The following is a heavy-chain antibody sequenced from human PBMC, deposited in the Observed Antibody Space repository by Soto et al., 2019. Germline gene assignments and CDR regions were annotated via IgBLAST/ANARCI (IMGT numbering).Heavy chain of an antibody. V-gene: IGHV3-23*01. CDR1: GFTFSSDA. CDR2: IICRCGTT. Sequence: GGSLRLSCAASGFTFSSDAMSWVRQAAGRGLVCGSVIICRCGTTYYADSVKVRFAISRDNSKNTLYLQMNSLTPEDTPVSYCAKPHSYRSSTSCYDYWRQGTLVTVSS. CDR3: AKPHSYRSSTSCYDY. D-gene: IGHD2-2*01. J-gene: IGHJ4*02.